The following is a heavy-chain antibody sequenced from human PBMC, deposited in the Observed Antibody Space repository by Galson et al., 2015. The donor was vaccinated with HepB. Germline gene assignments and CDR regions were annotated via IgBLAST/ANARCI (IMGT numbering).Heavy chain of an antibody. CDR3: AKDSYYYDSSGYYYRPGGVVYTPPGPAFDI. D-gene: IGHD3-22*01. CDR1: GFTFSSYA. V-gene: IGHV3-23*01. Sequence: SLRLSCAASGFTFSSYAMSWVRQAPGKGLEWVSAISGSGGSTYYADSVKGRFTISRDNSKNTLYLQMNSLRAEDTAVYYCAKDSYYYDSSGYYYRPGGVVYTPPGPAFDIWGQGTMVTVSS. CDR2: ISGSGGST. J-gene: IGHJ3*02.